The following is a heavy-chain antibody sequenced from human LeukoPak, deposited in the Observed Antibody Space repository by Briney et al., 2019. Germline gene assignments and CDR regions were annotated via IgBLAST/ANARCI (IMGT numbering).Heavy chain of an antibody. V-gene: IGHV1-24*01. D-gene: IGHD3-22*01. CDR3: ATDSYYYDSSGYQ. CDR2: FDPEDGET. Sequence: ASVKVSCKVSGYTLTELSMHWVRQAPGKGLEWMGGFDPEDGETIYAQKFQGRATMTEDTSTDTAYMELSSLRSEDTAVYYCATDSYYYDSSGYQWGQGTLVTVSS. J-gene: IGHJ4*02. CDR1: GYTLTELS.